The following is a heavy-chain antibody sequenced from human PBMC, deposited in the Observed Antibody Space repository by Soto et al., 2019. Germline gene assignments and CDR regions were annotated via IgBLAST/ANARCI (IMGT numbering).Heavy chain of an antibody. CDR2: INEDGSGK. D-gene: IGHD2-15*01. Sequence: EVQLVESGGGLVQPGGSLRLSCSASGLTFSTLSMRWVRQAPGKGLEWVASINEDGSGKYYVDSVKGRLTISRDNAKNSLYLQMSSLRAEDTAVYYCVGGGRWFTYWGQGTLVTVSS. CDR3: VGGGRWFTY. J-gene: IGHJ4*02. V-gene: IGHV3-7*04. CDR1: GLTFSTLS.